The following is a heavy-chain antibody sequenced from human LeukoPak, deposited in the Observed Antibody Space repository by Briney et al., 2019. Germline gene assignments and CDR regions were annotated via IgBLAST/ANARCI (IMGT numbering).Heavy chain of an antibody. V-gene: IGHV3-7*03. CDR1: GFTFSSYW. J-gene: IGHJ4*02. Sequence: PGGSLRLSCAASGFTFSSYWMSWVRQAPGKGLEWVANIKQDGSENDYVDSVKGRFTISRDNAKNSLYLQMNSLRAEDTAVYYCARDAYKQLVFDYWGQGTLVTVSS. CDR3: ARDAYKQLVFDY. CDR2: IKQDGSEN. D-gene: IGHD6-13*01.